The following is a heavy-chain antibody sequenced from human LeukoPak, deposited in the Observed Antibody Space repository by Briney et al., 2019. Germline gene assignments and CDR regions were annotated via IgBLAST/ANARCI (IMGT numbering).Heavy chain of an antibody. CDR2: IYDSGST. Sequence: SQTLSLTCSVSGGSISSDSYYWSWIRQPAGKGLEWIGRIYDSGSTNYNPSLESRVTISVDTSKNQFTQKLSSVTAADTAVYYCARALRDFGNWFDSWGQGTLVTVSS. CDR1: GGSISSDSYY. J-gene: IGHJ5*01. CDR3: ARALRDFGNWFDS. D-gene: IGHD3-3*01. V-gene: IGHV4-61*02.